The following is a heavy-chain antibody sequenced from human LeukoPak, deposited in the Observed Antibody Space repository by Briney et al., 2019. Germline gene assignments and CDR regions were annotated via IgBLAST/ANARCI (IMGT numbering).Heavy chain of an antibody. J-gene: IGHJ4*02. D-gene: IGHD3-3*01. V-gene: IGHV3-21*01. Sequence: GGSLRLSCAASGFTFSSYSMNWVRQAPGKGLEWVSSISSSSSYIYYADSVKGRFTISRDNAKNSLYLQMNSLRAEDTAVYYCARSDDFWSAYNDWGQGTLVTVSS. CDR1: GFTFSSYS. CDR3: ARSDDFWSAYND. CDR2: ISSSSSYI.